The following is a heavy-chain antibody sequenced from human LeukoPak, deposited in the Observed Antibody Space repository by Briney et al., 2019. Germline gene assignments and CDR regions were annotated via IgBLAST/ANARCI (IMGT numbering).Heavy chain of an antibody. CDR2: ISAYNGNT. Sequence: ASVKVSCKASGYTFTSYGISWVRQAPGQGLEWMGWISAYNGNTNYAQKFQGRVTMTRDTSISTAYMELSRLRSDDTAVYFCARPLYDSSGFDAFDIWGQGTMVTVSS. D-gene: IGHD3-22*01. CDR1: GYTFTSYG. CDR3: ARPLYDSSGFDAFDI. J-gene: IGHJ3*02. V-gene: IGHV1-18*01.